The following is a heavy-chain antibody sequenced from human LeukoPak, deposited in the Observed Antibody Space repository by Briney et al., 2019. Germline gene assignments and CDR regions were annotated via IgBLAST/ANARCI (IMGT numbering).Heavy chain of an antibody. CDR1: GGSISSGGYY. Sequence: SSQTLSHTCTVSGGSISSGGYYWSWIRQHPGKGLEWIGYIYYSGSTYYNPSLKSRVTISVDTSKNQFSLKLSSVTAADTAVYYCARPYDRGAFDIWGQGTMVTVSS. CDR3: ARPYDRGAFDI. J-gene: IGHJ3*02. V-gene: IGHV4-31*03. D-gene: IGHD3-16*01. CDR2: IYYSGST.